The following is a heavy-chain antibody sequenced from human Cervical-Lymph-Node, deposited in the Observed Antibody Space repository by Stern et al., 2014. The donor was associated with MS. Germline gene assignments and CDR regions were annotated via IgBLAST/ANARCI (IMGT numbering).Heavy chain of an antibody. CDR1: GYSFTSYW. Sequence: VQLVQSGAEAKEPGESLKISCKGSGYSFTSYWIGWVRQMPGHGLEWMGLIAPGGSDPRYNPYFPSHVTISADKSISTAYLQWSSLKASDTAMYYCARGQWLSYFDYWGQGTLVTVSS. D-gene: IGHD6-19*01. V-gene: IGHV5-51*01. CDR2: IAPGGSDP. J-gene: IGHJ4*02. CDR3: ARGQWLSYFDY.